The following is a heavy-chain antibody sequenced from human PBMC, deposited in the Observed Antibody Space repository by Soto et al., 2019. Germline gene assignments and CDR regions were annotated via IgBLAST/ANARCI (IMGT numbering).Heavy chain of an antibody. Sequence: QITLKESGPTLVKPTQTLTLTCTFSGFSLNTNAVGVAWIRQPPGKALEWLALLYWDDDKRYSPSLKSRLTITTDTSKNQVVLTMTNMDPEDTATYYCAHRRVRHSSGENFDSWGQGTLVTVSS. D-gene: IGHD6-19*01. CDR2: LYWDDDK. CDR1: GFSLNTNAVG. J-gene: IGHJ4*02. V-gene: IGHV2-5*02. CDR3: AHRRVRHSSGENFDS.